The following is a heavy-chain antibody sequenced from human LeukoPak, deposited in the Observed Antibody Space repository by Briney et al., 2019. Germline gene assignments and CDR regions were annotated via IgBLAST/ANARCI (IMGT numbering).Heavy chain of an antibody. J-gene: IGHJ4*02. Sequence: GGSLRLSCAASGFTFDDYAMHWVRQAPGKGLEWVSGISWNSGSIGYADSVKGRFTISRDSSKSTLYLQTNSLRAEDTAVYYCAKNGDDYDHTGYSVGYWGQGTLVTVSS. CDR3: AKNGDDYDHTGYSVGY. CDR1: GFTFDDYA. CDR2: ISWNSGSI. V-gene: IGHV3-9*01. D-gene: IGHD3-22*01.